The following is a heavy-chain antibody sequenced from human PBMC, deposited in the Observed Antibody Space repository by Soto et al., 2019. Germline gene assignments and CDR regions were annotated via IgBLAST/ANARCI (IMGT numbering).Heavy chain of an antibody. V-gene: IGHV4-39*01. D-gene: IGHD4-17*01. Sequence: PSETLSLTCNVSSGSISSSSDYWAWIRQPPGKGLEWIGTMYYSGSTYYSPSLKSRVTISVDTSKNQFSLKVSSATAADTAMYYCARLPVYYGGNEPYYYGMDVWGQGTTVTVSS. CDR2: MYYSGST. CDR1: SGSISSSSDY. J-gene: IGHJ6*02. CDR3: ARLPVYYGGNEPYYYGMDV.